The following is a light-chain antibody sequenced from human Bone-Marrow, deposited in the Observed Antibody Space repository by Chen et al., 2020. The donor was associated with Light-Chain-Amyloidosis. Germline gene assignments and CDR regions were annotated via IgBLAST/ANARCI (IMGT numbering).Light chain of an antibody. CDR1: NIGSTS. CDR2: DDS. J-gene: IGLJ3*02. V-gene: IGLV3-21*02. CDR3: QVWDRSSDRPV. Sequence: SYVLTQPSSVSVAPGQTATIACGGNNIGSTSVHWYQQTPGQAPLLVVNDDSHRPSGIPERLSGSDSRNTDTLTSSRVEAGDEADYYCQVWDRSSDRPVFGGGTKLTVL.